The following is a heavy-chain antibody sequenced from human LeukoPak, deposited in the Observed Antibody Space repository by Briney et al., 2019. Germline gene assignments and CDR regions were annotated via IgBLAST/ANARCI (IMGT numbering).Heavy chain of an antibody. CDR2: IFLGDSET. J-gene: IGHJ4*02. CDR3: ARRQAGFDF. V-gene: IGHV5-51*01. Sequence: PGESLKISCKRSGYRFISFSIGWVRRMPGKGLEWMGMIFLGDSETRYSPSFQGQVTISADTSISTAYLQWSSLKASDTAMYYCARRQAGFDFWGQGTLVTVSS. CDR1: GYRFISFS.